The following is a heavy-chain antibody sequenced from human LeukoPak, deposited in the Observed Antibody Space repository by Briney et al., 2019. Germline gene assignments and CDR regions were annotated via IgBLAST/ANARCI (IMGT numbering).Heavy chain of an antibody. J-gene: IGHJ4*02. D-gene: IGHD4-17*01. V-gene: IGHV3-48*03. CDR3: ARDGGDYVFDY. CDR2: ISSSGSTI. Sequence: GGSLRLSCAASGFTFSSYEMNWVRQAPGKGLEWVSYISSSGSTIYYVDSVKGRFTISRDNAKNSLYLQMNSLRAEDTAVYYCARDGGDYVFDYWGQGTLVTVSS. CDR1: GFTFSSYE.